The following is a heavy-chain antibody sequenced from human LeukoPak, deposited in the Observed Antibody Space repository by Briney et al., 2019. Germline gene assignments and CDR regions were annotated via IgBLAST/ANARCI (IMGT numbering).Heavy chain of an antibody. V-gene: IGHV4-34*01. D-gene: IGHD3-3*01. CDR2: INHSGST. CDR1: GGSFSGYY. J-gene: IGHJ6*04. Sequence: PSETLSLTCAVYGGSFSGYYWSWIRQPPGKGLEWIGEINHSGSTNYNPSLKSRVTISVDTSKNQFSLKLSSVTAADTAVYYCARPEGVVQQYYYYGVDVWGKGTTVTVSS. CDR3: ARPEGVVQQYYYYGVDV.